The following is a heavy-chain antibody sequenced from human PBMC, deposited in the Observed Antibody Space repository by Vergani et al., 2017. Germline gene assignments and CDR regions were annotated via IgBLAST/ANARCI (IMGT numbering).Heavy chain of an antibody. J-gene: IGHJ6*02. CDR3: ARKHISNYYDSSGYYSMGYYYGMDV. CDR1: GFTFSDYY. D-gene: IGHD3-22*01. V-gene: IGHV3-11*01. CDR2: ISSSSRTI. Sequence: QVQLVESGGGLVKPGGSLRLSCAASGFTFSDYYMSWIRQAPGKGLEWVSYISSSSRTIYYADSVKCRFTISRDNAKNSLYLQMNSLRAEDTAVYYCARKHISNYYDSSGYYSMGYYYGMDVWGQGNTVTDSS.